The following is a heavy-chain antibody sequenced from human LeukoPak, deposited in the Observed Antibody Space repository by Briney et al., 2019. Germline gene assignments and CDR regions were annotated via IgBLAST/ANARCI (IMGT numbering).Heavy chain of an antibody. CDR1: GFTFSGYW. Sequence: PGGSLRLSCEASGFTFSGYWMHWVRQAPGKGLEWVAGISYDGSNKYYADSVKGRFTISRDDSKNTLYLQMNSLRAEDTAVYYCAKDEDHDYGDYYFDSWGQGTLVTVSS. J-gene: IGHJ4*02. V-gene: IGHV3-30*18. CDR2: ISYDGSNK. CDR3: AKDEDHDYGDYYFDS. D-gene: IGHD4-17*01.